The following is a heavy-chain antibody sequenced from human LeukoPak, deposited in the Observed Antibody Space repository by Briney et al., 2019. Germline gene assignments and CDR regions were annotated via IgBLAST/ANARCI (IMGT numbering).Heavy chain of an antibody. CDR1: GGSISSSSYY. V-gene: IGHV4-39*01. CDR3: ARHSVATITSFDY. Sequence: PSETLSLTCTVSGGSISSSSYYWGWIRQPPGKGLEWIGSIYYSGSTYYNPSLKSRVTISVDTSKNQFSLKLSSVTAADTVVYYCARHSVATITSFDYWSQGTLVTVSS. CDR2: IYYSGST. J-gene: IGHJ4*02. D-gene: IGHD5-12*01.